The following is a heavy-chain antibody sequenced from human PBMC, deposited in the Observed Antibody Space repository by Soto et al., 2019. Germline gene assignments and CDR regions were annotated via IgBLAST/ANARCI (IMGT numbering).Heavy chain of an antibody. J-gene: IGHJ5*02. CDR1: GGSIDSGDYY. V-gene: IGHV4-61*08. Sequence: SETLSLSCTVSGGSIDSGDYYWNWIRQPPGKGLEWSGYDYYSGTTNYNPFLRSRVTLSLDTSKNQFSVKMNSVTAADTAVYYCAREHIAPPIYRDTWGQGTLGSVSS. CDR2: DYYSGTT. D-gene: IGHD2-2*02. CDR3: AREHIAPPIYRDT.